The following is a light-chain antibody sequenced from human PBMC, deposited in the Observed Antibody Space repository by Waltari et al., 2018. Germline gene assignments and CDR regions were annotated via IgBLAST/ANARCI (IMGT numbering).Light chain of an antibody. J-gene: IGKJ1*01. CDR2: LAS. CDR1: QSVRSS. V-gene: IGKV1-5*03. CDR3: QQYNSYPGT. Sequence: DIQMTQSPSTLSASVGDRVTITCRASQSVRSSLAWYQQKPGKAPKLLIYLASRLESGVPSKFSGSGSGTEFTLTISSLQPDEFATYYCQQYNSYPGTFGQGTKVEIK.